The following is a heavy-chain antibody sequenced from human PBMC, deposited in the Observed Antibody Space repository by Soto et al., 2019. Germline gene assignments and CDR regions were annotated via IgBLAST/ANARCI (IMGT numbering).Heavy chain of an antibody. CDR1: GFTFSDYG. CDR2: IWYDGSKK. J-gene: IGHJ4*02. V-gene: IGHV3-33*01. CDR3: AREGQGYSYALDY. D-gene: IGHD5-18*01. Sequence: QGQLVESGGGVVQPGRSLRLSCAASGFTFSDYGMHWVRQAPGKGLEWVALIWYDGSKKYYADSVKGRFTISRDNSKNTVYLQMSSLRAEDTAVFYCAREGQGYSYALDYWGQGTLVTVSS.